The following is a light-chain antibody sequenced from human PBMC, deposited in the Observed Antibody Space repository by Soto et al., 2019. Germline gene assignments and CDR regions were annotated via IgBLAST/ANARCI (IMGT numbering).Light chain of an antibody. CDR1: SSDVGSYNL. J-gene: IGLJ1*01. Sequence: QPASVSGSPGQSITISCTGTSSDVGSYNLVSWYQQHPGKAPKLMIYEDNKRPSGVSNRFSVSKSGYTASLTISGVQAEDEADYYCCSYARTSTYVFGSGTKVTVL. CDR2: EDN. V-gene: IGLV2-23*01. CDR3: CSYARTSTYV.